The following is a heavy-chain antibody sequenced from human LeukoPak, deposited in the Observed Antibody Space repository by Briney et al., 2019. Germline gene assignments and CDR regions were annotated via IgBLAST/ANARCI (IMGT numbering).Heavy chain of an antibody. CDR2: IKQDGSEK. J-gene: IGHJ4*02. Sequence: GGSPRLSCAASGFTFSSYWMSWVRQAPGKGLEGVANIKQDGSEKYYVDSVKGRFTISRDNSKNTLYLQMNSLRAEDTAVYYCAREGVATEFDYCGQGTLVTVSS. D-gene: IGHD5-12*01. CDR1: GFTFSSYW. V-gene: IGHV3-7*01. CDR3: AREGVATEFDY.